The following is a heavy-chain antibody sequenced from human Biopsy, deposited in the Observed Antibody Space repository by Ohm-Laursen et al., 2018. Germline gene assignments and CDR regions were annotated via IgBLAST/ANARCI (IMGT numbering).Heavy chain of an antibody. Sequence: ASVKVSCKASGYTFAGYYIHWVRQAPGQGLEWMGWVNPNSGNANYAQSFQGRLTVTRDTSISTAYMELTSLTFDDTAIYYCARVPAYPSIDGYYGLDLWGQGTTVIVSS. D-gene: IGHD3-9*01. CDR3: ARVPAYPSIDGYYGLDL. CDR1: GYTFAGYY. J-gene: IGHJ6*02. CDR2: VNPNSGNA. V-gene: IGHV1-2*02.